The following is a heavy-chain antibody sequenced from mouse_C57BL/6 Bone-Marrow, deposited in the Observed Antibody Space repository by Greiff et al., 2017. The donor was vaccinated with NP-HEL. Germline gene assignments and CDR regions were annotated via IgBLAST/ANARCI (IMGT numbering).Heavy chain of an antibody. D-gene: IGHD1-1*01. CDR3: ASRYYYGSSPYWYFDV. CDR2: INPSRGYP. Sequence: VQLQQSGAELARPGASVKMSCKASGYTFTSYTMHWVKQRPGQGLEWIGYINPSRGYPKYTQQFKDKATLTADKSSSTAYMQLSSLTSEDSAVYYGASRYYYGSSPYWYFDVWGTGTTVTVSS. CDR1: GYTFTSYT. J-gene: IGHJ1*03. V-gene: IGHV1-4*01.